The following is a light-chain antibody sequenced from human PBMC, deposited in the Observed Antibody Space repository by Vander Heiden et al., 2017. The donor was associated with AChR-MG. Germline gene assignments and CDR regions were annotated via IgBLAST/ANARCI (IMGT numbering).Light chain of an antibody. Sequence: DIVMTQTPLSLSVTPGQPASISCKSSQSLLHSDGKTYLYWYLQKPGQSPQLLIYEVSNRFYGVPDRFSGSGSGKDFTLKSSRVEAEDVGVYYFKYTVQLRVFGQGTKLEI. J-gene: IGKJ2*01. CDR3: KYTVQLRV. V-gene: IGKV2D-29*02. CDR2: EVS. CDR1: QSLLHSDGKTY.